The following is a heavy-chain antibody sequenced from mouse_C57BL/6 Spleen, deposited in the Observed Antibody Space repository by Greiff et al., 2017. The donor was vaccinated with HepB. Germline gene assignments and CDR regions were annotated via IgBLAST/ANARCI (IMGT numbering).Heavy chain of an antibody. CDR2: ISYDGSN. V-gene: IGHV3-6*01. CDR1: GYSITSCYY. Sequence: EVQLQQSGPGLVKPSQSLSLTCSVTGYSITSCYYWNWIRQVPGNKLGWKGYISYDGSNNYNPSLKNRISITRDTSKNQFFLKLNSMTTEDTATYYCARDSDYYGSFDYWGQGTTLTVSS. CDR3: ARDSDYYGSFDY. D-gene: IGHD1-1*01. J-gene: IGHJ2*01.